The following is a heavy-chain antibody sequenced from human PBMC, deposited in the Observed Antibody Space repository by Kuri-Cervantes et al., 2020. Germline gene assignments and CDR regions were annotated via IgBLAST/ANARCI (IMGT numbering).Heavy chain of an antibody. J-gene: IGHJ4*02. CDR2: IYYSGST. CDR1: GGSISSGDYY. Sequence: SETLSLTCTVSGGSISSGDYYWSWIRQPPGKGLEWIGYIYYSGSTYYNPSLKSRVTISVDTSKNQFSLKLSSVTAADTAVYYCARWILYGGNPRAFDYWGQETLVTVSS. D-gene: IGHD4-23*01. CDR3: ARWILYGGNPRAFDY. V-gene: IGHV4-30-4*08.